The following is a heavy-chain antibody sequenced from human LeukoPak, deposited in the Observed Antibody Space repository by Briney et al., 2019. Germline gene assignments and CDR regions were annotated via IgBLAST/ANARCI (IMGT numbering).Heavy chain of an antibody. CDR2: INHSGST. J-gene: IGHJ4*02. CDR3: ARGSAPDY. Sequence: SETLSLTCAVYGGSFSGYYWSWIRQPPGKGLEWIGEINHSGSTNYNPSLKSRVTISVDTSKNQFSLKLSSETAADTAVYYCARGSAPDYWGQGTLVTVSS. V-gene: IGHV4-34*01. CDR1: GGSFSGYY.